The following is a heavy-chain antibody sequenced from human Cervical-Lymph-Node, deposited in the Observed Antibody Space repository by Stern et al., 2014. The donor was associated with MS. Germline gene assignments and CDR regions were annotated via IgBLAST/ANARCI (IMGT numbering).Heavy chain of an antibody. CDR2: VIPLYDIA. Sequence: VQLEASGAEVRKPGSSVRVSCKTSGGTFSSYTISWVRQVPGQGLEWMGRVIPLYDIANYAQKFQGRVTITADKSTSTAYMELSSLRSEDTAVYYCARVPLVVLVPTRGDAFDIWGQGTMVTVSS. D-gene: IGHD2-21*01. CDR3: ARVPLVVLVPTRGDAFDI. J-gene: IGHJ3*02. CDR1: GGTFSSYT. V-gene: IGHV1-69*09.